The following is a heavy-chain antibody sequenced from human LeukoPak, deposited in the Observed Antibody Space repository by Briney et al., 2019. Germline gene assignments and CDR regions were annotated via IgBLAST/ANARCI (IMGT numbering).Heavy chain of an antibody. J-gene: IGHJ3*02. Sequence: PGGSLRLSCSASGFTFSNLWMIGARRAPGKGLGGVANIKKDGTEKNYVDSAKGRFTISRDSAKNSLSLEMNSLRAEDTAVYYCARSRTSLGVVIMGAFDIWGQGTMVTVSS. CDR2: IKKDGTEK. CDR1: GFTFSNLW. CDR3: ARSRTSLGVVIMGAFDI. D-gene: IGHD3-3*01. V-gene: IGHV3-7*01.